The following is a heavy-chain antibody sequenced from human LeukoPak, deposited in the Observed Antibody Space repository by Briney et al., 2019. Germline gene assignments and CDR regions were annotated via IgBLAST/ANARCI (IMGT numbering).Heavy chain of an antibody. J-gene: IGHJ4*02. Sequence: PGGSLRLSCAASGFTFSSYAMHWVRQAPGKGLEWVAVISYDGSNKYYADSVKGRFTISRDNSKNTLYLQMNSLRAEDTAVYYCARARQDIVATMEFDYWGQGTLVTVSS. CDR3: ARARQDIVATMEFDY. V-gene: IGHV3-30-3*01. D-gene: IGHD5-12*01. CDR1: GFTFSSYA. CDR2: ISYDGSNK.